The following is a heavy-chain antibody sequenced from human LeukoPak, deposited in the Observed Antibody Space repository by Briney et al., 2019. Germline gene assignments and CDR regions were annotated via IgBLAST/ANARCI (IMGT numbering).Heavy chain of an antibody. V-gene: IGHV4-39*01. J-gene: IGHJ5*02. CDR1: GGSTSSSRDY. CDR3: ARQVVVTAWFDP. CDR2: IYYSGST. D-gene: IGHD2-15*01. Sequence: SETLSLTCTVSGGSTSSSRDYWAWLRQPPGKGLEWIANIYYSGSTYYSPSLKSRVTISVDTSKNQFSLKLSSVTAADTAVYYCARQVVVTAWFDPWGQGTLVTVSS.